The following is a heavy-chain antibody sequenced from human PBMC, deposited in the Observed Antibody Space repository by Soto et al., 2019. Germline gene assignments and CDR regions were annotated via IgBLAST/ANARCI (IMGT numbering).Heavy chain of an antibody. V-gene: IGHV4-31*03. Sequence: QVQLQESGPGLVKPSQTLSLTCTVSGGSISSGDYYWTWIRQHPGKGLEWIGFISYSGSTYYNPSLKSRVFISLDTSKNQFSLKLSSVTAADTAVYYCARDSSSSFYFDYWGQGSLVTVSS. CDR2: ISYSGST. CDR3: ARDSSSSFYFDY. D-gene: IGHD6-6*01. CDR1: GGSISSGDYY. J-gene: IGHJ4*02.